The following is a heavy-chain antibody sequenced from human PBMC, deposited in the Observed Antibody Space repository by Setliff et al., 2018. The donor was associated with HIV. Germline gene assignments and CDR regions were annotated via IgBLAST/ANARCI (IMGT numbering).Heavy chain of an antibody. J-gene: IGHJ4*02. Sequence: SGPTLVNPTQTLTLTCTFSGFSLSTGGMCVSWIRQPPGKGLEWIGYIYYSGSTNYNPSLKSRVTISLDTSKNQFSLKLTSVTAADTAVYYCARGVRDNSGWSSYYFDYWGQGTLVTVSS. CDR3: ARGVRDNSGWSSYYFDY. D-gene: IGHD6-19*01. CDR1: GFSLSTGGMC. V-gene: IGHV4-61*08. CDR2: IYYSGST.